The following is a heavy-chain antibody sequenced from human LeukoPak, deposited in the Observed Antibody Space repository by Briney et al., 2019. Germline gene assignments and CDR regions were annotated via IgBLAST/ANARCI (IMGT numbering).Heavy chain of an antibody. J-gene: IGHJ4*02. CDR2: ISYDGSNK. V-gene: IGHV3-30*04. Sequence: GRSLRLSCAASGFTFSSYAMHWVRQAPGKGLEWVAVISYDGSNKYYADSVKGRFTISRDNSKNTLYLQMNSLRAEDTAVYYCAKDIEEWLVKGGGCFDYWGQGTLVTVSS. D-gene: IGHD6-19*01. CDR3: AKDIEEWLVKGGGCFDY. CDR1: GFTFSSYA.